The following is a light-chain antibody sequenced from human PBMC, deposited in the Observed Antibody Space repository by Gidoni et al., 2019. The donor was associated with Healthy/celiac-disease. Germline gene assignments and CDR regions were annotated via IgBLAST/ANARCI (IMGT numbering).Light chain of an antibody. CDR1: QSISSY. V-gene: IGKV1-39*01. CDR3: QQSYSTPWP. J-gene: IGKJ1*01. CDR2: AAS. Sequence: DIQMTQSPSSLSASVGDRVTITCRASQSISSYLNWYQQKPGKAPKLLIYAASSLQSGVPSRFSGSGSGTDFTLTISSLLPEDFATYYCQQSYSTPWPFGQGTKVEIK.